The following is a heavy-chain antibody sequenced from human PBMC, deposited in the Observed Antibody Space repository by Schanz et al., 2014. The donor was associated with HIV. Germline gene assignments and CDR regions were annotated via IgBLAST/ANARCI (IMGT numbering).Heavy chain of an antibody. CDR1: GFTFEDYA. CDR2: ISWNSGSI. V-gene: IGHV3-9*01. CDR3: AKGVSVAGSSYYFDY. D-gene: IGHD6-19*01. J-gene: IGHJ4*02. Sequence: EVHLLVESGGGLVQPGGSLRLSCAASGFTFEDYAMHWVRPAPGKGLEWVSGISWNSGSIGYADSVKGRFTISRDNAKNSLYLQMNSLRREDTAFYYCAKGVSVAGSSYYFDYWGQGALVTVSS.